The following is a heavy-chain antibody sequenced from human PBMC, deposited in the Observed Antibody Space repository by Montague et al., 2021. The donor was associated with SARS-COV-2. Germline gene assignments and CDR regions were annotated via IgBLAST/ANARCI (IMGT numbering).Heavy chain of an antibody. V-gene: IGHV3-11*06. CDR2: ISSSSSYT. CDR3: ARSVDTAMVPLYYYYYGMDV. J-gene: IGHJ6*02. D-gene: IGHD5-18*01. CDR1: GFTFSDYY. Sequence: SLRLSCAASGFTFSDYYMSWIRQAPGKGLEWVSYISSSSSYTNYADSVKGRFTISRDNAKNSLYLQMNSLSAEDTAVYYCARSVDTAMVPLYYYYYGMDVWGQGTTVTVSS.